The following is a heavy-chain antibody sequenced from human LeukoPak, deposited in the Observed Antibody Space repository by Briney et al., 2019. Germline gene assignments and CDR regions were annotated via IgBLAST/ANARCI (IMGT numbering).Heavy chain of an antibody. Sequence: SETLSLTCTVSGGSMTTSYWTWVRQVPGKRLEWIGYIYNSGTTNYNPPLKSRVTLSVDTSKNQFSLKLTSVTAADSAVYYCARQPNMGDYFFDYWGQGTLVTVSS. D-gene: IGHD3-22*01. CDR1: GGSMTTSY. CDR3: ARQPNMGDYFFDY. V-gene: IGHV4-59*08. J-gene: IGHJ4*02. CDR2: IYNSGTT.